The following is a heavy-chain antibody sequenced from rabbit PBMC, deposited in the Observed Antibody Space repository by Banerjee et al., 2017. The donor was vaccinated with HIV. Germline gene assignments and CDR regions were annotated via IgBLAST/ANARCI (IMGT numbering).Heavy chain of an antibody. CDR2: INSSSGNT. D-gene: IGHD4-1*01. J-gene: IGHJ4*01. V-gene: IGHV1S45*01. Sequence: QEQLVESGGGLGQPEGSLTLTCKASGSDFSSNAMCWVRQAPGKGLELIACINSSSGNTVYATWAKGRFTISKASWTTVTLQMTSLTAADTASYFCARDLAGVIGWNFDLWGQGTLVTVS. CDR3: ARDLAGVIGWNFDL. CDR1: GSDFSSNA.